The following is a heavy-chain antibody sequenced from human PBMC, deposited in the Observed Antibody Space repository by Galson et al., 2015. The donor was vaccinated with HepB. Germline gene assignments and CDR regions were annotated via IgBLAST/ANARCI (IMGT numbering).Heavy chain of an antibody. CDR2: ISSSSSTI. J-gene: IGHJ4*02. CDR3: ARAGSDY. V-gene: IGHV3-48*02. Sequence: SLRLSCAASGFTFSSHNMNWVRQAPGKGLEWVSYISSSSSTIYYADSVRGRFTVSRDNAKNSLYLQMNSLRDEDTAVYYCARAGSDYWGQGTLVTVSS. CDR1: GFTFSSHN.